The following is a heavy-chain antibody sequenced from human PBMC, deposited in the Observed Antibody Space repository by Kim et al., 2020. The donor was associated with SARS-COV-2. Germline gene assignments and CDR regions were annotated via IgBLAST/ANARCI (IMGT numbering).Heavy chain of an antibody. V-gene: IGHV4-30-2*01. Sequence: SETLSLTCAVSGGSISSGGYSWSWIRQPPGKGLEWIGYIYYSGSTYYNPSLKSRVTISVDRSKNQFSLKLSSVTAADTAVYYCARDRWYYDSSGYPYYY. D-gene: IGHD3-22*01. CDR1: GGSISSGGYS. J-gene: IGHJ6*01. CDR2: IYYSGST. CDR3: ARDRWYYDSSGYPYYY.